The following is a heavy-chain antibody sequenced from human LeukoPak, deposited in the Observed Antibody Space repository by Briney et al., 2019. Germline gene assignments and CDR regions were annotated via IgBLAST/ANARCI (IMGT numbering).Heavy chain of an antibody. V-gene: IGHV4-59*01. J-gene: IGHJ4*02. CDR3: ARARYCSPSCYSDY. D-gene: IGHD2-2*02. CDR2: IYYSGST. CDR1: GGSISSYY. Sequence: SETLSLTCTVSGGSISSYYWSWIRQPPGKGLERIGYIYYSGSTNYNPSLKSRVTISVDTSKNQFSLKLSSVTAADTAVYYCARARYCSPSCYSDYWGQGTLVTVSS.